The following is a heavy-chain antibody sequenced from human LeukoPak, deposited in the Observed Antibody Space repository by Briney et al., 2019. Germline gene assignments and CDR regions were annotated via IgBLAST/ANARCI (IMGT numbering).Heavy chain of an antibody. D-gene: IGHD3-9*01. CDR2: INLDGTDT. CDR1: GFTFNKHW. CDR3: ARDPLVFTGWNY. J-gene: IGHJ4*02. V-gene: IGHV3-7*01. Sequence: GGSLRLSCAASGFTFNKHWMSWIRQVPRKGLEWVANINLDGTDTYYVDSVKGRFTISRDNAKNSLSLQMNSLRVDDTGVYYCARDPLVFTGWNYWGQGTLVTVSP.